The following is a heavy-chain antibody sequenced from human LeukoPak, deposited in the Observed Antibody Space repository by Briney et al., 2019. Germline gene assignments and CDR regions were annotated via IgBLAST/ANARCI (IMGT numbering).Heavy chain of an antibody. CDR1: GFTFSGSA. CDR2: IRSKANSYAA. V-gene: IGHV3-73*01. CDR3: TSQYYYDSSGYYYVYAFDI. J-gene: IGHJ3*02. D-gene: IGHD3-22*01. Sequence: GGSLRLSCAASGFTFSGSAMHWVRQASGKGLEWVGRIRSKANSYAAAYAASVKGRFTISRDDSKNTAYLQMNSLKTEDTAVYYCTSQYYYDSSGYYYVYAFDIWGQGTMVTVSS.